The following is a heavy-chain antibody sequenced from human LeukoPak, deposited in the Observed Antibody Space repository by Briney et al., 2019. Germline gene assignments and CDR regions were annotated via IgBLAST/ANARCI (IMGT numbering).Heavy chain of an antibody. V-gene: IGHV1-69*05. CDR1: GGTFSSYA. CDR3: ARAVGVLNGMDV. D-gene: IGHD2-8*02. J-gene: IGHJ6*04. Sequence: SVKVSCKASGGTFSSYAISWVRQAPGQGLEWMGGIIPIFGTANYAQKFQGRVTITTDESTNTAYMELSSLRSEDTAVYYCARAVGVLNGMDVWGKGTTVTVSS. CDR2: IIPIFGTA.